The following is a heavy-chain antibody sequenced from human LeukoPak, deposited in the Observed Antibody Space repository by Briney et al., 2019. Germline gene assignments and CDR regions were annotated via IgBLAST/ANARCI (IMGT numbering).Heavy chain of an antibody. V-gene: IGHV3-30*01. D-gene: IGHD3-10*01. CDR2: ISYDGSNK. CDR3: AGPGGLSGIGSWGDY. J-gene: IGHJ4*02. Sequence: GRSLRLSCAASGFTFSSYAMHWVRQAPGKGLEWVAVISYDGSNKYYADSVKGRFTISRDNSKNTLYLQMNSLRAEDTAVYYCAGPGGLSGIGSWGDYLGQGTLVTVSS. CDR1: GFTFSSYA.